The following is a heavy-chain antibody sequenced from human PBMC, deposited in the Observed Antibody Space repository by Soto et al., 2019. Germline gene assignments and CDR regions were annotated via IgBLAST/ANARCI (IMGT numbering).Heavy chain of an antibody. CDR3: ARLYASGRWFDP. Sequence: QVQLQESSPGLVKPSGTLSLTCAVSSGSISSSNWWNWVRQPPGKGLEWIGEINHSGSTNYNPSLKSRVTISVDKSKNQFSLKLSSVTAADTAVYYCARLYASGRWFDPWGQGTLVTVSS. D-gene: IGHD3-10*01. J-gene: IGHJ5*02. CDR2: INHSGST. V-gene: IGHV4-4*02. CDR1: SGSISSSNW.